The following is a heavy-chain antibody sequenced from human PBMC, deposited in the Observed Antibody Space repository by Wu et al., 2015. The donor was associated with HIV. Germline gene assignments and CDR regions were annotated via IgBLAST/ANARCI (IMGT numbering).Heavy chain of an antibody. CDR2: MNPNSGNT. V-gene: IGHV1-8*01. CDR3: ARGFIAAAGTPPIHFDY. J-gene: IGHJ4*02. D-gene: IGHD6-13*01. Sequence: WMNPNSGNTGYARKFQGRLTMTTNTSISTAFMELRSLRSEDTAIYFCARGFIAAAGTPPIHFDYWGPGTVVTVSA.